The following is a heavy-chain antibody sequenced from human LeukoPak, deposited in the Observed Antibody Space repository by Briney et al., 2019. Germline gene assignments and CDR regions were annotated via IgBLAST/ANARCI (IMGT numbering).Heavy chain of an antibody. CDR2: INHSGST. Sequence: SETLSLTCAVYGGSFSGYYWNWIRQPPGKGLEWIGEINHSGSTNYNPSLKSRVTISADTSKNQFSLKLSSVTAADTAVYYCARESSGWYFDRGQGTLVTVSS. CDR3: ARESSGWYFD. CDR1: GGSFSGYY. V-gene: IGHV4-34*01. D-gene: IGHD6-19*01. J-gene: IGHJ4*02.